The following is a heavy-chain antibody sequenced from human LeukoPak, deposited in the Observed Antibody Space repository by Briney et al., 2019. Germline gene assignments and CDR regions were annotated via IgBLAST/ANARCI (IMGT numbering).Heavy chain of an antibody. D-gene: IGHD5-18*01. CDR1: GGSISSYY. CDR3: ARGLLRSGYSYGYRKNYFDY. Sequence: SETLSLTCTVSGGSISSYYWSWIRQPAGKGLEWIGRIYTSGSTNYNPSLKSRVTISVDTSKNQFSLKLSSVTAADTAVYYCARGLLRSGYSYGYRKNYFDYWGQGTLVTVSS. CDR2: IYTSGST. V-gene: IGHV4-4*07. J-gene: IGHJ4*02.